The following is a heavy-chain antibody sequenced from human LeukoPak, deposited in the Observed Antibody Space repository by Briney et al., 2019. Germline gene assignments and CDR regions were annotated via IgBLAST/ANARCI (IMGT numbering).Heavy chain of an antibody. D-gene: IGHD2-21*02. Sequence: GGSLRLSCAASGFTFSSYSMNWVRQAPGKGLEWVSSISSSSSYIYYADSVKGRFTISRDNAKNSLYLQMNSLRAEDTAVYYCARVFCGGDCSDAFDIWGQGTMVTVPS. V-gene: IGHV3-21*01. CDR2: ISSSSSYI. CDR3: ARVFCGGDCSDAFDI. CDR1: GFTFSSYS. J-gene: IGHJ3*02.